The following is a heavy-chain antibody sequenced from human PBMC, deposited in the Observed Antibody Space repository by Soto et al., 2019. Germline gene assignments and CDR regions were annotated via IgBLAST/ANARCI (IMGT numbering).Heavy chain of an antibody. J-gene: IGHJ4*02. D-gene: IGHD6-19*01. Sequence: EVQLVESGGGLVQPGGSLRLSCAASGFTVSSNYMSWVRQAPGKGLEWVSVIYSGGSTYYADSVKGRFTISRHNSKNTLYLQMNSPRAEDPAVYYGAREGAGTDYWGQGTLVTVSS. V-gene: IGHV3-53*04. CDR2: IYSGGST. CDR1: GFTVSSNY. CDR3: AREGAGTDY.